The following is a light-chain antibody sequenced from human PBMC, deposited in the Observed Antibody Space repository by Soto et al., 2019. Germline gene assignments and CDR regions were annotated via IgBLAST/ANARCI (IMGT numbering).Light chain of an antibody. Sequence: EIVMTQSPATLSVSPGERATLSCRASQSVSSNLAWYQQKPGQAPRLLIHGASTRATGIPARFSGSGSGTEFTLTISSLQSEDFAVYYYQHYNNWPRTFGQGTKVEIK. CDR2: GAS. CDR3: QHYNNWPRT. V-gene: IGKV3-15*01. CDR1: QSVSSN. J-gene: IGKJ1*01.